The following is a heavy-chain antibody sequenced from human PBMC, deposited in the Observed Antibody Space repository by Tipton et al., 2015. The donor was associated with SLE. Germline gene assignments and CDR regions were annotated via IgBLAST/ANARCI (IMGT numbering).Heavy chain of an antibody. V-gene: IGHV4-59*12. CDR3: ARGDLYWYFDL. CDR2: IYYSGST. CDR1: GGSISSYY. Sequence: TLSLTCTVSGGSISSYYRSWIRQPPGKGLEWIGYIYYSGSTNYNPSLKSRVTISVDTSKNQFSLKLSSVTAADTAVYYCARGDLYWYFDLWGRGTLVTVSS. J-gene: IGHJ2*01.